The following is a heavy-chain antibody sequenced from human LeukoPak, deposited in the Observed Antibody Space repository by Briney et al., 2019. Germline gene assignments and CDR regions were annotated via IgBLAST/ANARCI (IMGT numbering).Heavy chain of an antibody. J-gene: IGHJ4*02. CDR2: IYTSGST. D-gene: IGHD6-19*01. V-gene: IGHV4-4*07. Sequence: PSETLSLTCTVSGGSISSYYWSWIRQPAGKGLEWIGRIYTSGSTNYNPSLKSRVTMSVDTSKNQFSLKLSSVTAEDTAVYYCAKCDGSSVWCHFDYWGQGTLVTVSS. CDR3: AKCDGSSVWCHFDY. CDR1: GGSISSYY.